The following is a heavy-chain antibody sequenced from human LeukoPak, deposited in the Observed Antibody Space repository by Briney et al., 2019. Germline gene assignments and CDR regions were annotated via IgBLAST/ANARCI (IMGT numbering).Heavy chain of an antibody. Sequence: ASVKVSCKASGYTFTGYYMHWVRQAPGQGLEWMGGIIPIFGTANYAQKFQGRVTITADESTTTAYMELSSLRSEDTAVYYCARRPTIAVEYFDYWGQGTLVTVSS. V-gene: IGHV1-69*13. J-gene: IGHJ4*02. CDR1: GYTFTGYY. D-gene: IGHD6-19*01. CDR3: ARRPTIAVEYFDY. CDR2: IIPIFGTA.